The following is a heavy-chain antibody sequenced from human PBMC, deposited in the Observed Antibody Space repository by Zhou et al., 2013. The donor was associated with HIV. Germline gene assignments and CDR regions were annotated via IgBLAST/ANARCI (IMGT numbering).Heavy chain of an antibody. V-gene: IGHV1-69*04. D-gene: IGHD2-21*02. CDR3: ARDKGSVVTPFAYYYYYMDV. J-gene: IGHJ6*03. Sequence: QVQLVQSGPEVKRTGSSVKVSCKASGGTFNSYSINWVRQAPGQGLEWMGGIIPILGIANYAQKFQGRVTITADKSTSTAYMELSSLRSEDTAVYYCARDKGSVVTPFAYYYYYMDVWGKGTTVTVSS. CDR2: IIPILGIA. CDR1: GGTFNSYS.